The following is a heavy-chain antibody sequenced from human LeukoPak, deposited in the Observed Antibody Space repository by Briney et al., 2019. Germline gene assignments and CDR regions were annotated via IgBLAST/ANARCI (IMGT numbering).Heavy chain of an antibody. Sequence: SETLSLTCAVYGGSFSGYYWSWIRQPPGKGLEWIGEINHSGSTNYNPSLRSRVTISVDTSKNQFSLKLSSVTAADTAVYYCARGRAVVATRLDYWGQGTLVTVSS. J-gene: IGHJ4*02. CDR2: INHSGST. D-gene: IGHD5-12*01. CDR1: GGSFSGYY. V-gene: IGHV4-34*01. CDR3: ARGRAVVATRLDY.